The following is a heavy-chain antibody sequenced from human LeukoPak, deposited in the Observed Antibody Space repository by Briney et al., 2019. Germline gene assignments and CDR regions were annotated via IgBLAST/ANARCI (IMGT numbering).Heavy chain of an antibody. V-gene: IGHV1-69*06. Sequence: SVKVSCKASGGTFSSYAISWVRQAPGQGLEWMGGIIPIFGTANYAQKFQGRVTITADKSTSTAYMELSSLRSEDTAVYYCARGGYSYGRGYFDYWGQGTLVTVSS. D-gene: IGHD5-18*01. CDR2: IIPIFGTA. J-gene: IGHJ4*02. CDR3: ARGGYSYGRGYFDY. CDR1: GGTFSSYA.